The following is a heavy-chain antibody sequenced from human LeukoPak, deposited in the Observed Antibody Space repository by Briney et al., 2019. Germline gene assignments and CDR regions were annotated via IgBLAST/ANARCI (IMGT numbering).Heavy chain of an antibody. CDR1: GYTFTGYY. Sequence: GASVKVSCKASGYTFTGYYMHWVRQAPGQGLEWMGWINPNSGGTNYAQKFQGRVTMTRDTSISTAYMELSRLRSDDTAVYYCARPHPPCSSSSTAFDYWGQGTLVTVSS. V-gene: IGHV1-2*02. D-gene: IGHD6-6*01. CDR2: INPNSGGT. CDR3: ARPHPPCSSSSTAFDY. J-gene: IGHJ4*02.